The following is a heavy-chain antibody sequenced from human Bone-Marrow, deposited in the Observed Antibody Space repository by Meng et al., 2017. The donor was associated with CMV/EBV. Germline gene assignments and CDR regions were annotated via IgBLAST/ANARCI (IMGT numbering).Heavy chain of an antibody. CDR3: ARRRQTDYDFWSGYSAPDAFDI. CDR2: IIPILGIA. J-gene: IGHJ3*02. D-gene: IGHD3-3*01. CDR1: GGTFSSYA. V-gene: IGHV1-69*10. Sequence: SVKVSCKASGGTFSSYAISWVRQAPGQGLEWMGGIIPILGIANYAQKFQGRVTITADKSTSTAYMELSSLRSEDTAVHYCARRRQTDYDFWSGYSAPDAFDIWGQGTMVTVSS.